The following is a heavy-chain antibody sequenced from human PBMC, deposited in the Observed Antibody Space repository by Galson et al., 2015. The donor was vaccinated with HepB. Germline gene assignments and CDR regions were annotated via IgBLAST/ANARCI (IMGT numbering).Heavy chain of an antibody. CDR1: GYTLTELS. J-gene: IGHJ6*02. Sequence: SVKVSCKVSGYTLTELSMHWVRQAPGKGLEWMGGFDPEDGETIYAQKFQGRVTMTEDTSTDTAYMELSSLRSEDTAVYYCATASTGGSSSWYVDNYYYHYGMDVWGQGTTVTVSS. D-gene: IGHD6-13*01. CDR3: ATASTGGSSSWYVDNYYYHYGMDV. V-gene: IGHV1-24*01. CDR2: FDPEDGET.